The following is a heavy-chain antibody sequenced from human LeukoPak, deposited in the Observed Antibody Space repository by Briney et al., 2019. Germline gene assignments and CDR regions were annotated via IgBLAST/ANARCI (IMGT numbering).Heavy chain of an antibody. Sequence: SETLSLTCTVSGGSISSGDYYWSWIRQSPGKGLEWIGYIYYSGSTYYNPSLKSRVTISVDTSKNQFSLKLSSVTAADTAVYYCATSKAAAGRRNWFDPWGQGTLVTVSS. D-gene: IGHD6-13*01. J-gene: IGHJ5*02. V-gene: IGHV4-30-4*01. CDR2: IYYSGST. CDR1: GGSISSGDYY. CDR3: ATSKAAAGRRNWFDP.